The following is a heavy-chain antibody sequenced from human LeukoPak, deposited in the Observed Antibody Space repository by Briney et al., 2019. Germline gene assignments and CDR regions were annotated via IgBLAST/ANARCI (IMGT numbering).Heavy chain of an antibody. CDR3: AKLSMDSYYFDH. V-gene: IGHV3-53*01. J-gene: IGHJ4*02. Sequence: GGSLRLSCAASGFTVSSTYVSWVRQAPGKGLEWVSILYNDGRTFYAHSVKGRFTISRDNSKNTLYLQMSSLRAEDTAVYYCAKLSMDSYYFDHWGQGTLVTVSS. CDR1: GFTVSSTY. D-gene: IGHD3/OR15-3a*01. CDR2: LYNDGRT.